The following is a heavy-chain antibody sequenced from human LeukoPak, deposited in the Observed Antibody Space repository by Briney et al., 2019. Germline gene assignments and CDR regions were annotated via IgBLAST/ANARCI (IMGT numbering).Heavy chain of an antibody. D-gene: IGHD6-13*01. J-gene: IGHJ4*02. CDR3: ARNGAKYSSSWYYFDY. CDR2: IIPIFGTA. V-gene: IGHV1-69*13. Sequence: VASVKVSCKASGGTFSSYAISWVRQAPGQGLEWMGGIIPIFGTANYAQKFQGRVTITADEYTSTAYMELSSLRSEDTAVYYCARNGAKYSSSWYYFDYWGQGTLVTVSS. CDR1: GGTFSSYA.